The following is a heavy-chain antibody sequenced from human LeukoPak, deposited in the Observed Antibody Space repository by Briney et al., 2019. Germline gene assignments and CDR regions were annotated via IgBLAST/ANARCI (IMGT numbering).Heavy chain of an antibody. J-gene: IGHJ6*03. CDR1: GFTFSSYS. V-gene: IGHV3-48*01. CDR2: ISSSSSTI. D-gene: IGHD6-13*01. Sequence: GGSLRLSCAASGFTFSSYSMNWVRQAPGKGLEWVSYISSSSSTIYYADSVKGRFTISRDNAKNSLYLQMNSLRAEDTAVYYCARGDSSSWYSPYYYYYYMDVWGKGTTVTISS. CDR3: ARGDSSSWYSPYYYYYYMDV.